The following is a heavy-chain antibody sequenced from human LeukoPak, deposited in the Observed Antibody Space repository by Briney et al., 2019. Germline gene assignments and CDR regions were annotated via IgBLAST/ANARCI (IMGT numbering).Heavy chain of an antibody. J-gene: IGHJ4*02. CDR3: VGWLQPYYFDY. V-gene: IGHV4-59*01. CDR2: IYYSGST. CDR1: GGFISSYY. Sequence: PSETLSLTCTVSGGFISSYYWSWIRQPPGKGLEWIGHIYYSGSTNYNPSLKSRVTISVDTSKNQFSLNLTSVTAADTAVYYCVGWLQPYYFDYWGQGTLVTVSS. D-gene: IGHD5-24*01.